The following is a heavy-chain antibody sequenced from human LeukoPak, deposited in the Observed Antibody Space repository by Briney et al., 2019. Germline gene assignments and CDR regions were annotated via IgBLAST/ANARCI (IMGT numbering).Heavy chain of an antibody. V-gene: IGHV3-21*04. J-gene: IGHJ4*02. D-gene: IGHD2-2*01. CDR2: ISSSSSYI. Sequence: PGGSLRLSCAASGFTFSSYSMNWVRQAPGKGLEWVSSISSSSSYIYYADSVKGRFTISGDNPRNTLFLQMNSLRAEDTAVYYCAHGAMYQLDYWGQGTLVTVSS. CDR1: GFTFSSYS. CDR3: AHGAMYQLDY.